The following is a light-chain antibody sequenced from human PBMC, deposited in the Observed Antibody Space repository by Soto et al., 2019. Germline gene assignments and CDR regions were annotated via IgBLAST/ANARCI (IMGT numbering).Light chain of an antibody. CDR3: QQRGNWPRT. CDR1: QAISSY. CDR2: DVS. Sequence: VMTLSAGTLSLSQGKRASLSCRASQAISSYLIWYQQKPVQAPRLLIYDVSNRATGIPARFSGSGSGTDFTLTISSLEPEDFAVYYCQQRGNWPRTFGQGTKV. J-gene: IGKJ1*01. V-gene: IGKV3-11*01.